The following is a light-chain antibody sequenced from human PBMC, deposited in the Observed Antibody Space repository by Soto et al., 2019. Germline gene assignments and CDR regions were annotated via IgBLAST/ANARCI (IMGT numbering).Light chain of an antibody. CDR3: ISYTTISPYV. Sequence: QSALTPPGSVSGSAGQSITISCTRTSGDVGAYYYASWYQQRPGKAPKLMIYAVSNRPSGVSNRFSGSKSGNTASPSISGLQAEDEADYYCISYTTISPYVFGTGTKVTVL. CDR1: SGDVGAYYY. CDR2: AVS. J-gene: IGLJ1*01. V-gene: IGLV2-14*01.